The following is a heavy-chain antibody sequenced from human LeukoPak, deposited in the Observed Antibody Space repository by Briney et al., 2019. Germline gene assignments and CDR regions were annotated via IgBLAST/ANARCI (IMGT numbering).Heavy chain of an antibody. Sequence: SETLSLTCSVSGGSISSSSYFWGWIRQPPGKGLEWIASVHHSGSTYYNPSLKSRLTISVDTSKNQFSLKMSSVTAADTAVYYCARTTLLNFDWSPDAFDIWGQGTMVTVSS. CDR3: ARTTLLNFDWSPDAFDI. V-gene: IGHV4-39*01. CDR2: VHHSGST. J-gene: IGHJ3*02. CDR1: GGSISSSSYF. D-gene: IGHD3-9*01.